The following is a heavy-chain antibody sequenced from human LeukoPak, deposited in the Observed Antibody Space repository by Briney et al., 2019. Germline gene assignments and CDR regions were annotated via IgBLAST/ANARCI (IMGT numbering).Heavy chain of an antibody. CDR1: GYSFTSYW. V-gene: IGHV5-51*01. CDR2: IYPGDSDT. Sequence: GESLKIFCKGSGYSFTSYWIGWVRQMPGKGLEWMGIIYPGDSDTRYSPSFQGQVTISADKSISTAYLQWSSLKASDTAMYYCARHGSGSYYYYYYYYGMDVWGQGTTVTVSS. J-gene: IGHJ6*02. CDR3: ARHGSGSYYYYYYYYGMDV. D-gene: IGHD3-10*01.